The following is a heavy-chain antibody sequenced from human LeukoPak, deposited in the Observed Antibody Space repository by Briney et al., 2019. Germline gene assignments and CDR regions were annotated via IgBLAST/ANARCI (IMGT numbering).Heavy chain of an antibody. CDR2: IRNDGSSV. CDR1: GFTFSNYW. V-gene: IGHV3-74*01. Sequence: GGSLRLSCAASGFTFSNYWMHWVRQVPGKGLVWVSYIRNDGSSVTYADSVKGRFTISRDNSKNTLYLQMNSLRAEDTAVYYCARGRYSSSWYYFDYWGQGTLVTVSS. D-gene: IGHD6-13*01. CDR3: ARGRYSSSWYYFDY. J-gene: IGHJ4*02.